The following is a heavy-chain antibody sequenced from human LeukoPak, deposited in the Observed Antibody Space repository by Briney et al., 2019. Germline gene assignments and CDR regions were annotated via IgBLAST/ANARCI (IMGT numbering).Heavy chain of an antibody. CDR3: ARLSYDFWSGYYLDY. Sequence: GASLKISCKGSGYSFTSYWIGWVRQLPGKGLEWMGIIYPGDSDTRYSPSFQGQVTISADKSISTAYLQWSSLKASDTAMYYCARLSYDFWSGYYLDYWGQGTLVTVSS. V-gene: IGHV5-51*01. D-gene: IGHD3-3*01. CDR1: GYSFTSYW. CDR2: IYPGDSDT. J-gene: IGHJ4*02.